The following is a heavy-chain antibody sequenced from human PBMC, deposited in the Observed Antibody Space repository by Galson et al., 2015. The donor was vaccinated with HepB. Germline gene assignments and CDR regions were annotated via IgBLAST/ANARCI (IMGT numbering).Heavy chain of an antibody. D-gene: IGHD2-15*01. Sequence: SVKVSCKASGYTFSSYSITWVRQAPGQGLEWAGWISPYNRDTNYARNLQGRVTMTTDTSTNTAYMELRSLRSDDTAVYYCARGALVVVVNATQNNWFDPGGQGTPVTVSS. V-gene: IGHV1-18*01. CDR3: ARGALVVVVNATQNNWFDP. CDR1: GYTFSSYS. CDR2: ISPYNRDT. J-gene: IGHJ5*02.